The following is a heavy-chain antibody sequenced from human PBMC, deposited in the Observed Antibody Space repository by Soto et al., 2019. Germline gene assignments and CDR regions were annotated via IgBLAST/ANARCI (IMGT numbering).Heavy chain of an antibody. CDR3: SKGEMSTIRNSFDP. CDR2: LSRSGGAT. D-gene: IGHD1-1*01. V-gene: IGHV3-23*01. CDR1: GFNTRFYS. Sequence: GGSLRLSCTASGFNTRFYSLSWVRQTPGKGLEWVAALSRSGGATYYADSVRGRFTISRDASKDTLFLQMRNLRAEDTAIYYCSKGEMSTIRNSFDPWGQGTLVTVSS. J-gene: IGHJ5*02.